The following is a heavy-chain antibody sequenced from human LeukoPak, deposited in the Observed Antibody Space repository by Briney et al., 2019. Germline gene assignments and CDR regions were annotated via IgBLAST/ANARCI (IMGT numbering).Heavy chain of an antibody. CDR3: ARSYSNHLFGMDV. Sequence: GGSLRLSCAASGFTISSYYMTWVRQAPGKGLEWVSVMYSGGSTYYADSVKGRVAISRDNSQNAVFLQMNSVRVEDTAVYYCARSYSNHLFGMDVWGQGTAVTVSS. CDR2: MYSGGST. CDR1: GFTISSYY. J-gene: IGHJ6*02. V-gene: IGHV3-66*01. D-gene: IGHD4-11*01.